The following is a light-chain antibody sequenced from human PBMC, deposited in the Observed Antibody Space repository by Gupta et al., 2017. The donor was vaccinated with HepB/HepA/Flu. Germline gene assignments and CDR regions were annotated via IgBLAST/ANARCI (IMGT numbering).Light chain of an antibody. V-gene: IGKV1-39*01. J-gene: IGKJ3*01. CDR3: QQSYSTPLT. Sequence: DIQMTQSPSSLSASVGDRVTITCRASQSISSYLNWYQQKPGTAPKLLIYAASSLQSGVPSRFSGSGSGTDFTLTISRLQPEDFATYYCQQSYSTPLTFGAGTKVDIK. CDR1: QSISSY. CDR2: AAS.